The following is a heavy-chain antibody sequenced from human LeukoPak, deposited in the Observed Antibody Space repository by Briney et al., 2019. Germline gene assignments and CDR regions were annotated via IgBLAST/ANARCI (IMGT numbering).Heavy chain of an antibody. D-gene: IGHD5-24*01. CDR3: ARQASDGYNPQWVDY. V-gene: IGHV5-51*01. J-gene: IGHJ4*02. CDR2: IYPGDSDT. Sequence: HGESLKISCKGSGYSFTSYWIGWVRQMPGKGLEWMGIIYPGDSDTRYSPSFQGQVTISADKSISTAYLQWSSLKASDTAMYYCARQASDGYNPQWVDYWGQGTLVTVSS. CDR1: GYSFTSYW.